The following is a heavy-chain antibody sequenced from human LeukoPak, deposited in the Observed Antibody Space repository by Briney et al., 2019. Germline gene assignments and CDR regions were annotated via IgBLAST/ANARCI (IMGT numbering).Heavy chain of an antibody. Sequence: PGGSLRLSCAASGFTFSSYWMSWVRQAPGKGLEWVSYISSTSSTKYYADSVKGRFTISRDNAKNSLYLQMNSLRAEDTAVYYCAREGHYYGSGSSLYYFDYWGQGTPVTVSS. CDR3: AREGHYYGSGSSLYYFDY. D-gene: IGHD3-10*01. CDR2: ISSTSSTK. J-gene: IGHJ4*02. CDR1: GFTFSSYW. V-gene: IGHV3-48*04.